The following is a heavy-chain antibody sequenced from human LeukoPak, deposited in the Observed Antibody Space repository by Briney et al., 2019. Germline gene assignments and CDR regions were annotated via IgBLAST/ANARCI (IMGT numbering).Heavy chain of an antibody. Sequence: PGGSLRLSCAASGFTFSSYWMSWVRQAPGKGLEWVANIKQDGSEKYYVDSVKGRFTISRDNAKNSLYLQMNSLRAEDTAVYYCARELMRIAVAGGDYWGHGTLVTVSS. D-gene: IGHD6-19*01. CDR3: ARELMRIAVAGGDY. V-gene: IGHV3-7*01. J-gene: IGHJ4*01. CDR1: GFTFSSYW. CDR2: IKQDGSEK.